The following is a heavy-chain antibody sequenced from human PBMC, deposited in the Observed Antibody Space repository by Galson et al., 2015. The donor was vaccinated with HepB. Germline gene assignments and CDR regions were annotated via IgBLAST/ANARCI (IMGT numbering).Heavy chain of an antibody. D-gene: IGHD1-26*01. Sequence: SLRLSCAASGFTVSSNDMSWVRQAPGKGLEWVSVIYSGGSTYYADSVKGRFTISRDNSKNTLYLQMNSLRAEDTAVYYCARVSIVGATDNGFDPWGQGTLVTVSS. V-gene: IGHV3-53*01. CDR3: ARVSIVGATDNGFDP. J-gene: IGHJ5*02. CDR1: GFTVSSND. CDR2: IYSGGST.